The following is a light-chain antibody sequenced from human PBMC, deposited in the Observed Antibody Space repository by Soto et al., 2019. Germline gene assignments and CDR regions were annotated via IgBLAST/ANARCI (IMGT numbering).Light chain of an antibody. CDR2: EVT. Sequence: SALTQPPSASGSPGQSVTISCTGTSSDVGGYNYVSWYQQHPGKAPKLVIFEVTQRPSGVPDRFSGSKSGNTASLTVSGLQAEDEADYYCSSYAGSNNLVFGGGTKLTVL. J-gene: IGLJ2*01. CDR3: SSYAGSNNLV. CDR1: SSDVGGYNY. V-gene: IGLV2-8*01.